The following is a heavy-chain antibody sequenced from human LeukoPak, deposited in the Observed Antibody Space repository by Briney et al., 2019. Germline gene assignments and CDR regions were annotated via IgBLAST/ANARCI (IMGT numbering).Heavy chain of an antibody. CDR1: GYSFTSYW. J-gene: IGHJ4*02. CDR2: IRYDGSNK. Sequence: GESLKISCKGSGYSFTSYWIGWVRQMPGKGLEWVAFIRYDGSNKYYADSVKGRFTISRDNSKNTLYLQMNSLRAEDTAVYYCAKDLFRGYSYGSGEYFDYWGQGTLVTVSS. CDR3: AKDLFRGYSYGSGEYFDY. D-gene: IGHD5-18*01. V-gene: IGHV3-30*02.